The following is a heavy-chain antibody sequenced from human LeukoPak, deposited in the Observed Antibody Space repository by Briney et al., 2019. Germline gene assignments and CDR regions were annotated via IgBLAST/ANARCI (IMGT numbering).Heavy chain of an antibody. D-gene: IGHD4-17*01. J-gene: IGHJ4*02. CDR1: GFTFSTYA. CDR2: ISYDGSNK. CDR3: TRERLYGASALDY. Sequence: GGSLRLSCAASGFTFSTYAMHWVRQAPGKGLEWVAIISYDGSNKHYADSVKGRFTISRDNSKNTLYLEMNSLRAEDTAVYYCTRERLYGASALDYWGQGTVVTVSS. V-gene: IGHV3-30*03.